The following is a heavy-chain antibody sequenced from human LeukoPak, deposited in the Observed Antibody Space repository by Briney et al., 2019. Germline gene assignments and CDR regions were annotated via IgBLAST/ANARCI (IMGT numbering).Heavy chain of an antibody. D-gene: IGHD3-10*02. CDR2: ISSNGGST. J-gene: IGHJ6*04. CDR3: AELGITMIGGV. V-gene: IGHV3-64*01. Sequence: GGSLRLSCAASGFTFSSYAMHWVRQTPGKGLEYVSDISSNGGSTYYANSVKGRFTISRDNAKKSLYLQMNSLRAEDTAVYYCAELGITMIGGVWGKGTTVTISS. CDR1: GFTFSSYA.